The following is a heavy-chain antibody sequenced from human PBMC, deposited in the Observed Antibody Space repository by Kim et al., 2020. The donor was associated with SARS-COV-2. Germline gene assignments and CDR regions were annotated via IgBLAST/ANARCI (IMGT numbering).Heavy chain of an antibody. V-gene: IGHV3-30*07. J-gene: IGHJ6*02. CDR3: ARDRIPAALHYYYYYGMDV. Sequence: RFTISRDNSKNTLYLQMHSLRAEDMAVYYCARDRIPAALHYYYYYGMDVWGQGTTVTVSS. D-gene: IGHD2-2*02.